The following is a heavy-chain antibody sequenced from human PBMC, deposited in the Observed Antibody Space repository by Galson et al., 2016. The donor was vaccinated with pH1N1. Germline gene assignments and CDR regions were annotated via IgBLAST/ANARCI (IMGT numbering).Heavy chain of an antibody. Sequence: SLRLSCAASGFMFSNYGMHWVRQAPGKGLEWVALISYDGSIKYYADSVKGRFTISRDNSKITLYLQLNSLRAEDTALYYCAKDPSIGYAYVYFEYWGQGTPVTVVS. D-gene: IGHD5-12*01. V-gene: IGHV3-30*18. CDR1: GFMFSNYG. CDR3: AKDPSIGYAYVYFEY. CDR2: ISYDGSIK. J-gene: IGHJ4*02.